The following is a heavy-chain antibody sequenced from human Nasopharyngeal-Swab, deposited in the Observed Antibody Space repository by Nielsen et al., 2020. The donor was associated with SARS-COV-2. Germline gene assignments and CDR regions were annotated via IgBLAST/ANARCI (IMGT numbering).Heavy chain of an antibody. D-gene: IGHD3-9*01. Sequence: SLKISCAASGFTFSSYAMHWVRQAPGKRLEWVAVISYDGSNKYYADSVKGRFTISSDNSKNTLYLQMNSLRAGDTAVYYCARPLTGYYYFDYWGQGTLVTVSS. J-gene: IGHJ4*02. CDR1: GFTFSSYA. CDR2: ISYDGSNK. V-gene: IGHV3-30*04. CDR3: ARPLTGYYYFDY.